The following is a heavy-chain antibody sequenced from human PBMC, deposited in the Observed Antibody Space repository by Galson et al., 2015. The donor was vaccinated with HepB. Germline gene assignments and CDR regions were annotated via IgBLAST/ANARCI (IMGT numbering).Heavy chain of an antibody. CDR3: ARPPYYDSSGYNAFDI. CDR1: GYTFTSYG. D-gene: IGHD3-22*01. J-gene: IGHJ3*02. CDR2: ISAYNGNT. Sequence: SVKVSCKASGYTFTSYGISWVRQAPGQGLEWMGWISAYNGNTNYAQKLQGRVTMTTDTSTSTAYMELRSLRSDDTAVYYCARPPYYDSSGYNAFDIWGQGTMVTVSS. V-gene: IGHV1-18*01.